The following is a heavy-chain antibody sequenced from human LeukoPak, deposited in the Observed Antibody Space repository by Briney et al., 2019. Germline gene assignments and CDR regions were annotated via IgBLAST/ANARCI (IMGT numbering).Heavy chain of an antibody. CDR2: INQDASEK. Sequence: GGSLRLSCTASGFTVSSYWMICFRQAPGEGLEWVANINQDASEKYYVDSVKGRFTISRDNAKNSLYLQMNSLRAEDTAVYYCARGRQVPATMGNGLDPWGQGTLVTVSS. J-gene: IGHJ5*02. V-gene: IGHV3-7*01. CDR1: GFTVSSYW. D-gene: IGHD2-2*01. CDR3: ARGRQVPATMGNGLDP.